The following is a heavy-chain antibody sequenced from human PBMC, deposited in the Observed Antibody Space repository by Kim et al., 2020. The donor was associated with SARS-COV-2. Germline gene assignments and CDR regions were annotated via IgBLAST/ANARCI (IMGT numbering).Heavy chain of an antibody. CDR3: AKDISYSSGYLIFDY. CDR2: ISGSGGST. D-gene: IGHD3-22*01. CDR1: GFTFSSYA. Sequence: GGSLRLSCAASGFTFSSYAMSWVRQAPGKGLEWVSAISGSGGSTYYADSVKGRFTISRDNSKNTLYLQMNSLRAEDTAVYYCAKDISYSSGYLIFDYWGQGTLVTVSS. V-gene: IGHV3-23*01. J-gene: IGHJ4*02.